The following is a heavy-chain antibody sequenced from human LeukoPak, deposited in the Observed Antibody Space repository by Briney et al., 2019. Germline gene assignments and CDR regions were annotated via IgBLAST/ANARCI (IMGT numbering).Heavy chain of an antibody. D-gene: IGHD2-21*02. CDR1: GGSFSGFY. V-gene: IGHV4-34*01. CDR2: INHSGGT. J-gene: IGHJ5*02. Sequence: SETLSLTCAVYGGSFSGFYWSWIRQPPGKGLEWIGEINHSGGTNYNPSLKSRVTISIDTSKNQFSLKLSSVTAADTAMYFCARTPTYCGGDCYYFDPWGQGTLVTVSS. CDR3: ARTPTYCGGDCYYFDP.